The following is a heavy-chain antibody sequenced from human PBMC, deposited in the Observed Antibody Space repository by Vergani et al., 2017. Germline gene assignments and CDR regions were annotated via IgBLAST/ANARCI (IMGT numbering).Heavy chain of an antibody. CDR1: GYTFSSYW. J-gene: IGHJ4*02. CDR2: IKQDGSEK. Sequence: VQVVQSGAEVKKSGASVKVSCKTSGYTFSSYWMSWVRQAPGKGLEWVANIKQDGSEKYYVDSVKGRFTISRDNAKNSLDLQMNSLRADDTAVYYCASDPGKYCSGVICYPKSPYDWSQRTLVTVSS. D-gene: IGHD2-15*01. V-gene: IGHV3-7*01. CDR3: ASDPGKYCSGVICYPKSPYD.